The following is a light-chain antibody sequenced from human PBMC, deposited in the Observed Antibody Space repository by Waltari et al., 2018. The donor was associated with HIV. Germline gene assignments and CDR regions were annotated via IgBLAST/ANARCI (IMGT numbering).Light chain of an antibody. J-gene: IGLJ1*01. Sequence: QSALTQTASVSGSPGQSITISCTGPNSDVGGYNFVPLYQPHPGRAPKLIIYDVTKRPSGVSNRFSGAKSGNTASLTISGLQAEDEADYFCSSYTRSSTHYVFGTGTKVTVL. CDR2: DVT. V-gene: IGLV2-14*03. CDR1: NSDVGGYNF. CDR3: SSYTRSSTHYV.